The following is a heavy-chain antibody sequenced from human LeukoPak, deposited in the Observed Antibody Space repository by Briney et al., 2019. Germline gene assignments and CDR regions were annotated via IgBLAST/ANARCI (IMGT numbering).Heavy chain of an antibody. CDR3: AKDRIATVVTPYDY. J-gene: IGHJ4*02. CDR2: ISGSGGST. CDR1: GFTFSSYA. Sequence: GGSLRLSCAASGFTFSSYAMSWVRQAPGKGLEWVPAISGSGGSTYYADSVKGRFTISRDNSKNTLYLQMNSLRAEDTAVYYCAKDRIATVVTPYDYWGQGTLVTVSS. D-gene: IGHD4-23*01. V-gene: IGHV3-23*01.